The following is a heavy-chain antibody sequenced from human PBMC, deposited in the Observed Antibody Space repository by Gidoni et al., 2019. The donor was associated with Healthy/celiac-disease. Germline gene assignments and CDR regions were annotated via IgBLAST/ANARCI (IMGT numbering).Heavy chain of an antibody. V-gene: IGHV3-30-3*01. Sequence: QVQLVESGGGVVQPGRSLRLSCAASGFTFSSYAMTWVRQAPGKGLEWVAVISYDGSNKYYADSVKGRFTISRDNSKNTLYLQMNSLRAEDTAVYYCARDGGGSGYDFPLSWFDPWGQGTLVTVSS. CDR2: ISYDGSNK. J-gene: IGHJ5*02. CDR3: ARDGGGSGYDFPLSWFDP. CDR1: GFTFSSYA. D-gene: IGHD5-12*01.